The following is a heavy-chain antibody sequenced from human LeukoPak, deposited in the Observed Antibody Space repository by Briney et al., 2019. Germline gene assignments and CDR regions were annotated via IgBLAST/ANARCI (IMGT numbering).Heavy chain of an antibody. V-gene: IGHV4-4*09. Sequence: SETLSLTCTVSGGSISSYYWSWIRQPPGQGLEWIAYIHSSGYTNYNPSLQSRVTISVDTSKNQFSLKVSSVTAAATAVYYCAKRQGPNSGSYDYFDPWGQGTLVSVSS. J-gene: IGHJ5*02. CDR3: AKRQGPNSGSYDYFDP. CDR2: IHSSGYT. CDR1: GGSISSYY. D-gene: IGHD1-26*01.